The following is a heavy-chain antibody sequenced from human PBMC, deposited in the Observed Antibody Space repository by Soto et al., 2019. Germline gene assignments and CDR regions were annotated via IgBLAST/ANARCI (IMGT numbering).Heavy chain of an antibody. CDR1: GGTFSSYT. CDR2: IIPILGIA. J-gene: IGHJ4*02. CDR3: ARDLGGITIFGVVTPAADDY. D-gene: IGHD3-3*01. Sequence: SVKVSCKASGGTFSSYTISWVRQAPGQGLEWMGRIIPILGIANYAQKFQGRVTITADKSTSTAYMELSSLRSEDTAVYYCARDLGGITIFGVVTPAADDYWGQGTLVTVSS. V-gene: IGHV1-69*04.